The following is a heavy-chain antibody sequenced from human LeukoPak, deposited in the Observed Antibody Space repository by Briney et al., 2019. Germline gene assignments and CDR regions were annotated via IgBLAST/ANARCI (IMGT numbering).Heavy chain of an antibody. CDR2: IYSGGTT. CDR3: AELGITMIGGV. V-gene: IGHV3-66*01. D-gene: IGHD3-10*02. Sequence: GGSLRLSCAASGFTFSSNYMNWVRQAPGKGLEWVSVIYSGGTTYYADSVKGRFTISRDNAKNSLYLQMNSLRAEDTAVYYCAELGITMIGGVWGKGTTATISS. J-gene: IGHJ6*04. CDR1: GFTFSSNY.